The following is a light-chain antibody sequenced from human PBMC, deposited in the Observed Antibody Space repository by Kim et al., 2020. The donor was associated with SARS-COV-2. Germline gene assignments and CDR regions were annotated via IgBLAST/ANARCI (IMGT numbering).Light chain of an antibody. Sequence: GKTARIACGGNNIGSKSVHWYQQKPGQAPVLVVYDDSDRPSGIPEQFSGSNSGNTATLTISRVEAGDEADYYCQVWDSSNDHLVVFGGGTQLTVL. J-gene: IGLJ2*01. CDR1: NIGSKS. CDR2: DDS. CDR3: QVWDSSNDHLVV. V-gene: IGLV3-21*03.